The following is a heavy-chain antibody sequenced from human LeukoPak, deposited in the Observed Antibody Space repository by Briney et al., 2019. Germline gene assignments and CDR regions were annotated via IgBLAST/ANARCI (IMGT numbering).Heavy chain of an antibody. V-gene: IGHV3-74*01. CDR1: GFTFSNYW. CDR2: INSDGSST. CDR3: ARDGYCSSTSCYYFDY. D-gene: IGHD2-2*01. Sequence: GGSLRLSCAASGFTFSNYWMHWVRHAPGKGLVWVSRINSDGSSTSYADSVKGRFTISRDNAKNTLYLQMNSLRAEDTAVYYCARDGYCSSTSCYYFDYWGQGTLVTVSS. J-gene: IGHJ4*02.